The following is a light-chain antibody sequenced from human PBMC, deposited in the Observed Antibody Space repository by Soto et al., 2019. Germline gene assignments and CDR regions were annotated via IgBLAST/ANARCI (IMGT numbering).Light chain of an antibody. Sequence: EIVLTQSPGTLSLSPGERATLSCRASQTVTSNYLAWYQRKPGQAPRLLIYGASSRATDIPDRFSGSGSATDFTLTITRLETEDFAVYVCQHYAGSPSTFGQGTKVDIK. J-gene: IGKJ1*01. CDR3: QHYAGSPST. CDR2: GAS. V-gene: IGKV3-20*01. CDR1: QTVTSNY.